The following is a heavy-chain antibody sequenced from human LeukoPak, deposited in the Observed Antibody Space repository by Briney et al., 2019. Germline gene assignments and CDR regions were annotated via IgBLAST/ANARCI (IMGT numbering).Heavy chain of an antibody. V-gene: IGHV1-3*01. J-gene: IGHJ3*02. CDR1: GYTFTDYA. D-gene: IGHD3-10*01. CDR2: INPDNNST. CDR3: ARDSGYYYGSGSEFDI. Sequence: ASVKVSCKASGYTFTDYALHWVRQAPGQSLEWMGWINPDNNSTKYSQRFQGRVTMTTDTSTSTAYMDLRSLRSDDTAVYYCARDSGYYYGSGSEFDIWGQGTKVIVSS.